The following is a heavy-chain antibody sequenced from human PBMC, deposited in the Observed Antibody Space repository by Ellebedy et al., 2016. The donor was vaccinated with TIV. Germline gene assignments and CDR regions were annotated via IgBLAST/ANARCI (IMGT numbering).Heavy chain of an antibody. J-gene: IGHJ4*02. D-gene: IGHD3-22*01. V-gene: IGHV3-69-1*01. CDR1: GFTFSDHY. CDR2: ISGSGDTT. CDR3: ARGKVSYDTTAYSYFDS. Sequence: GESLKISCAASGFTFSDHYMNWVRQAPGKGLEWVSSISGSGDTTDYADSVKGRFTISRDNAKNTLFLQMNSLRAEDTAVYYCARGKVSYDTTAYSYFDSWGQGTLVTVSS.